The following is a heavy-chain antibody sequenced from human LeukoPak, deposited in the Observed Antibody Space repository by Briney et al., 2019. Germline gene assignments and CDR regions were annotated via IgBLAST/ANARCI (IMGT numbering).Heavy chain of an antibody. CDR2: IYTSGST. CDR1: GGSISSYY. J-gene: IGHJ4*02. V-gene: IGHV4-4*07. Sequence: SETLSLTCTVSGGSISSYYWSWIRQPAGKALEWIGRIYTSGSTNYNPSLKSRVSISVDTSKNQFSLKLSSVTAADTAVYYGARENGDTYYFDYWGQGTLVTVSS. CDR3: ARENGDTYYFDY. D-gene: IGHD4-17*01.